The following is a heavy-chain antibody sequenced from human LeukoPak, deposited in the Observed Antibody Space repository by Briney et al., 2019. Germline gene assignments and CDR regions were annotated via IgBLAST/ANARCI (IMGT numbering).Heavy chain of an antibody. D-gene: IGHD4-23*01. CDR3: AREFSTVVNVGNY. V-gene: IGHV3-21*01. CDR2: ISSSSSYI. CDR1: GFTFSSYS. J-gene: IGHJ4*02. Sequence: KPGGSLRLSCAASGFTFSSYSMNWVRQAPGKGLEWVSSISSSSSYIYYADSVKGRFTISRDNAKNSLYLQMNSLRAEDTAVYYCAREFSTVVNVGNYWGQGTLVTVSS.